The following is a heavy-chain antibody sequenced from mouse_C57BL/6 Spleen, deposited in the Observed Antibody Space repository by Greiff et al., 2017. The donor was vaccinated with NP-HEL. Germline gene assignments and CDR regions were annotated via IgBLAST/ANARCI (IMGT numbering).Heavy chain of an antibody. V-gene: IGHV1-42*01. CDR3: ARRYYGSSPYFDY. CDR2: INPSTGGT. CDR1: GYSFTGYY. D-gene: IGHD1-1*01. Sequence: EVKVEESGPELVKPGASVKISCKASGYSFTGYYMNWVKQSPEKSLEWIGEINPSTGGTTYNQKFKAKATLTVDKSSSTAYMQLKSLTSEDSAVYYCARRYYGSSPYFDYWGQGTTLTVSS. J-gene: IGHJ2*01.